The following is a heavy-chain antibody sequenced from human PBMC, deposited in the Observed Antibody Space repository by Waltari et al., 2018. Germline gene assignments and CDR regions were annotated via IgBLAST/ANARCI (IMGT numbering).Heavy chain of an antibody. CDR1: GGSLTSTNSY. J-gene: IGHJ4*02. V-gene: IGHV4-39*01. Sequence: QLQLQESGPGLVKPSETLSLTCTVCGGSLTSTNSYWDWLRQSPGKGLEWIGTIYYSGRTYYNPTLKSQVTMSVETSTSKFALNLRSVSASDTAVYYCTIRKGDNTSQHFIDAWCQGTLGTVSS. D-gene: IGHD3-16*01. CDR2: IYYSGRT. CDR3: TIRKGDNTSQHFIDA.